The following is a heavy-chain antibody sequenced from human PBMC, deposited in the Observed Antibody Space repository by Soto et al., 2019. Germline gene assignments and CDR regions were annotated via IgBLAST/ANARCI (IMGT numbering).Heavy chain of an antibody. CDR3: AKDTYSGSYSPDYYYGMDV. CDR2: ISYDGSNK. D-gene: IGHD1-26*01. J-gene: IGHJ6*02. Sequence: PGGSLRLSCAASGFTFSSYGMHWVRQAPGKGLEWVAVISYDGSNKYYADYVKGRFTISRDNSKNTLYLQMNSLRAEDTAVYYCAKDTYSGSYSPDYYYGMDVWGQGTTVTVSS. V-gene: IGHV3-30*18. CDR1: GFTFSSYG.